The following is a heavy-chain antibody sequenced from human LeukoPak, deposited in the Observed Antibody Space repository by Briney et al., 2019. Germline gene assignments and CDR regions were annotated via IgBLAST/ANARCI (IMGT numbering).Heavy chain of an antibody. J-gene: IGHJ4*02. CDR3: AKGSSGYYFDH. CDR2: IYYSGRT. CDR1: GGSISSGGYY. D-gene: IGHD3-10*01. Sequence: PSQTLSLTCTVSGGSISSGGYYWSWIRQHPGKGLEWIVYIYYSGRTYYNPSLKSRGTISVDTSKNQFSLKLSPVTAADTAVYYCAKGSSGYYFDHWGQGTLVTVSS. V-gene: IGHV4-31*03.